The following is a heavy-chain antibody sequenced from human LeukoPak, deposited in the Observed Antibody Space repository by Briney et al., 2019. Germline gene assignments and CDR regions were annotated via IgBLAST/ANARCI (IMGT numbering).Heavy chain of an antibody. V-gene: IGHV3-30*04. J-gene: IGHJ6*02. CDR1: GFSFTSYG. Sequence: GGSLRLSCTASGFSFTSYGMHWVRQGPGKGLEWVAVVRYDGSDEHYADSVKGRFTSSRDNSKTTLYLQMNNLREEDTAVYYCARPNCGGECYFSGYGMDVWGQGTTVTVSS. CDR2: VRYDGSDE. D-gene: IGHD2-21*01. CDR3: ARPNCGGECYFSGYGMDV.